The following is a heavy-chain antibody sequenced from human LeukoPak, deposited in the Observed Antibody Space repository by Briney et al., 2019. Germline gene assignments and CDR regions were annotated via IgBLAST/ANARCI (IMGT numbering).Heavy chain of an antibody. D-gene: IGHD5-18*01. J-gene: IGHJ4*02. V-gene: IGHV1-46*04. CDR1: GYTFTNYY. Sequence: ASVKVSCKASGYTFTNYYMHWVRQAPGQGLEWMGIINPSGGSTSYAQKLQGRVTMTRDTSTSTVYMELSSLRSEDTAVYYCARFSYGGGGYFDYWGQGTLVTVPS. CDR2: INPSGGST. CDR3: ARFSYGGGGYFDY.